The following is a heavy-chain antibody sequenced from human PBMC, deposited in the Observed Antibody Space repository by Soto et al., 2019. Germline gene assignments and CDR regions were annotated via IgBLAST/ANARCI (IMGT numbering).Heavy chain of an antibody. V-gene: IGHV4-59*01. CDR1: GGSISSYY. CDR3: ARDLEQQHAGWFDP. D-gene: IGHD6-13*01. Sequence: PSETLSLTCTVFGGSISSYYWSWILQPPGKGLEWIGYIYYSGSTNYNPSLKSRVTISVDTSKNQFSLKLSSVTAADTAAYYCARDLEQQHAGWFDPWGQGTLVTVSS. CDR2: IYYSGST. J-gene: IGHJ5*02.